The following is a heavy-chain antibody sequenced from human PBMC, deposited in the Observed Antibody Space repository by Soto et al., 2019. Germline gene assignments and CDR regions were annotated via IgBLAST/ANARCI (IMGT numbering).Heavy chain of an antibody. CDR1: GFTFTSSA. Sequence: QMQLVQSGPEVKKPGTSVKVSCKASGFTFTSSAMQWVRQARGQRLEWIGWIVVGSGNTNYAQKFQERVTITRDMSTSTAYLELSSLRSEDTAVYYCAAFSGSYQPGYYGMDVWGQGTTVTVSS. J-gene: IGHJ6*02. V-gene: IGHV1-58*02. CDR3: AAFSGSYQPGYYGMDV. CDR2: IVVGSGNT. D-gene: IGHD1-26*01.